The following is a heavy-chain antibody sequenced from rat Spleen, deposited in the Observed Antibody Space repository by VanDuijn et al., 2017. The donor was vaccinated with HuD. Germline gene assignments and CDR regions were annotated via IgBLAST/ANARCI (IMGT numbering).Heavy chain of an antibody. CDR3: ARFYDGYYHGPVFGVMDA. J-gene: IGHJ4*01. CDR1: GFTFSDFY. V-gene: IGHV5-22*01. CDR2: ISYEGSST. Sequence: EVQLVESAGGLVQPGRSLKLSCAASGFTFSDFYMAWVRQAPTKGLEWVASISYEGSSTYYGDSVKGRFTISRDNAKSTLYLQMNSLRSEDTATYYCARFYDGYYHGPVFGVMDAWGRGASVTVSS. D-gene: IGHD1-12*03.